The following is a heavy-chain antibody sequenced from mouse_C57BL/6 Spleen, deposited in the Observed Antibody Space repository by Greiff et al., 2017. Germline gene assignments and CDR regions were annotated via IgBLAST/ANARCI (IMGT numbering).Heavy chain of an antibody. J-gene: IGHJ2*01. Sequence: EVKLMESGPGLVKPSQSLSLTCSVTGYSITSGYYWNWIRQFPGNKLEWMGYISYDGSNNYNPSLKNRISITRDTSKNQFFLKLNSVTTEDTATYYCARDQYYYGVYFDYWGQGTTLTVSS. CDR2: ISYDGSN. D-gene: IGHD1-1*01. V-gene: IGHV3-6*01. CDR3: ARDQYYYGVYFDY. CDR1: GYSITSGYY.